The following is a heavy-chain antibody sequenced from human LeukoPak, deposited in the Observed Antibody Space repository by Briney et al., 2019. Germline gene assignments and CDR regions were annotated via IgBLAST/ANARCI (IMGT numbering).Heavy chain of an antibody. D-gene: IGHD3-10*01. CDR1: GGSISSYY. Sequence: SETLSLTCTVSGGSISSYYWSWIRQPPGKGLEWIGYIYDSGSTNYNPSLKSRVTISVDTSKNQFSLKVSSVTAADTAVYYCARAYYGSGRNNWFDPWGQGTLVTVSS. CDR3: ARAYYGSGRNNWFDP. J-gene: IGHJ5*02. V-gene: IGHV4-59*12. CDR2: IYDSGST.